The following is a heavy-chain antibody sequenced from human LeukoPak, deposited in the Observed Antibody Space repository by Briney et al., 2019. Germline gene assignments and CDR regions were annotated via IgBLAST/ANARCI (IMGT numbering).Heavy chain of an antibody. CDR2: ITSSSTYT. CDR3: ARDPYSGTYGDTCYYYMDV. Sequence: GGSLRLSCAASGFSFSSYNMNWVRQTPGKGLEWVSSITSSSTYTFYADSVKGRFTISRDNARNSLYLQMNSLRAENTAVYYCARDPYSGTYGDTCYYYMDVWGKGTTVTISS. CDR1: GFSFSSYN. D-gene: IGHD1-26*01. J-gene: IGHJ6*03. V-gene: IGHV3-21*01.